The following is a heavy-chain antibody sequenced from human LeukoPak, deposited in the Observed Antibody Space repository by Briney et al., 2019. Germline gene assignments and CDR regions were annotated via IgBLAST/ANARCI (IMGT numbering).Heavy chain of an antibody. CDR3: APLRGYYSDSSGYYPPFDY. Sequence: SVKGSCKASGGTFSSYTISWVRQAPGQGLEWMGRIIPILGIANYAQKFQGRVTITAAKSTSTAYMELSSLRSEDTAVYYCAPLRGYYSDSSGYYPPFDYWGQGTLVTVS. V-gene: IGHV1-69*02. CDR2: IIPILGIA. D-gene: IGHD3-22*01. CDR1: GGTFSSYT. J-gene: IGHJ4*02.